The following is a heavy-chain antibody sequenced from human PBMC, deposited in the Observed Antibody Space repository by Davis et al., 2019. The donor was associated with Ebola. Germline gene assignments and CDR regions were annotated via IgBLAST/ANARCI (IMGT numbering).Heavy chain of an antibody. CDR3: ASSTYSTTWYGPFDM. J-gene: IGHJ3*02. V-gene: IGHV3-7*01. D-gene: IGHD6-13*01. Sequence: PGGSLRLSCAASGFTFSNYYMSWVRQAPGKGLEWVGKIKQDGSEKHYVDSVKGRFTISRDNAKNSVYLQMNSLRGEDTAVYYCASSTYSTTWYGPFDMWGQGTLVIVSS. CDR2: IKQDGSEK. CDR1: GFTFSNYY.